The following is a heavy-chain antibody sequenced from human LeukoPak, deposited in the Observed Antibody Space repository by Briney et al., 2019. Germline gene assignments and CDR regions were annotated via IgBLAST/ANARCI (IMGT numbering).Heavy chain of an antibody. J-gene: IGHJ3*02. CDR2: IYYSGSP. V-gene: IGHV4-59*08. Sequence: SETLSLICTVSGGSISTYYWNWIRQPPGKGLECIGYIYYSGSPSYNPSLRSRVTISVDTSKNQFSLKLSSVTAADTAVYYCARRLANSSGHRDAFDIWGQGTMVTVSS. CDR1: GGSISTYY. D-gene: IGHD6-19*01. CDR3: ARRLANSSGHRDAFDI.